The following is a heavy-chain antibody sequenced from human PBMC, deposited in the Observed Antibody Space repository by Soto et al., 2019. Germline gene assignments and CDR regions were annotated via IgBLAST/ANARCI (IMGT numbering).Heavy chain of an antibody. Sequence: GGSLRLSCATSGLTFSDYAMSWVRQAPGGGLEWVSSMSGSSSTTYYADSVKGRFTISRDRSKNTLYLQMSSLRAEDTALYYCAKNQERELPRVIDFWGQGTLVTVSS. CDR3: AKNQERELPRVIDF. CDR2: MSGSSSTT. J-gene: IGHJ4*02. D-gene: IGHD1-7*01. CDR1: GLTFSDYA. V-gene: IGHV3-23*01.